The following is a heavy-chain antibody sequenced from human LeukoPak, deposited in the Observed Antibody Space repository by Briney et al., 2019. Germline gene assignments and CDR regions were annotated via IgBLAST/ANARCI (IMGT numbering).Heavy chain of an antibody. CDR3: ARISTVTERY. Sequence: QAGGSLRLSCAASGFTFSGYGFHWVRQAPGKGLEGVAFIRFDGSNKYYADSVKGRFTISRDNSKNTLYLQMNRLRADDTAMYYCARISTVTERYWGQGTLVTVSS. J-gene: IGHJ4*02. D-gene: IGHD2-21*02. CDR2: IRFDGSNK. CDR1: GFTFSGYG. V-gene: IGHV3-30*02.